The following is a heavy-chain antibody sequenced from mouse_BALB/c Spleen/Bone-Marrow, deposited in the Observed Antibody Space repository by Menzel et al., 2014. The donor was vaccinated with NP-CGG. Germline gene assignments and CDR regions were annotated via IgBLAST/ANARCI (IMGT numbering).Heavy chain of an antibody. V-gene: IGHV1-62-2*01. CDR3: ARHEGGFITTAAWFAY. CDR2: FYPGSGSI. Sequence: QVQLQQPGAELVKPGASVKLSCKASGYTFTEYTIHWVKQRSGQGLEWIGWFYPGSGSIKYNEKFKDKATLTADKSSSTVYMELSRLTSEDSAVYFCARHEGGFITTAAWFAYWGQGTLVTVSA. CDR1: GYTFTEYT. D-gene: IGHD1-2*01. J-gene: IGHJ3*01.